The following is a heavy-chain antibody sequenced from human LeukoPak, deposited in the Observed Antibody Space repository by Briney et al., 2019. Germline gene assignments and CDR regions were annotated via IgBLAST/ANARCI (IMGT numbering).Heavy chain of an antibody. V-gene: IGHV3-43*02. CDR2: ISGDGGVT. J-gene: IGHJ3*01. CDR3: AKSVSPPDGLDF. Sequence: VHPGGSLRLSCATSGFTFDECAMLWVRQAPGKGLEWVSLISGDGGVTYYVDPQKGRFTISRDNSKNSLYLQMNSLRAEDTALYFCAKSVSPPDGLDFWGQGTMVTVSS. CDR1: GFTFDECA.